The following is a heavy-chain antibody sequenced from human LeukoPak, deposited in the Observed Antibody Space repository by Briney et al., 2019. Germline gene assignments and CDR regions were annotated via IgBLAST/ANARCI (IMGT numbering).Heavy chain of an antibody. CDR1: GFTFSSYA. CDR2: ISYDGSNK. Sequence: GGSLRLSCAASGFTFSSYAMHWVRQAPGKGLEWVAVISYDGSNKYYADSVKGRFTISRDNSKSTLYLQVNSLRAEDTAVCFCARDLSGSGWFSKDYWGQGTLVTVSS. D-gene: IGHD1-26*01. V-gene: IGHV3-30-3*01. J-gene: IGHJ4*02. CDR3: ARDLSGSGWFSKDY.